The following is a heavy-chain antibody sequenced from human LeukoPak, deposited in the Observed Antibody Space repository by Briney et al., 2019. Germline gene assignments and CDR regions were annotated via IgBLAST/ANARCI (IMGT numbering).Heavy chain of an antibody. CDR1: GGTFSSYA. D-gene: IGHD6-6*01. CDR2: IIPIFGTA. J-gene: IGHJ4*02. Sequence: GSSVKVSCTASGGTFSSYAIGWVRQAPGQGPEWMGGIIPIFGTANYAQKFQGRVTITADESTSTAYMELSSLRSEDTAVYYCARLGSIAAPDWGQGTLVTVSS. V-gene: IGHV1-69*01. CDR3: ARLGSIAAPD.